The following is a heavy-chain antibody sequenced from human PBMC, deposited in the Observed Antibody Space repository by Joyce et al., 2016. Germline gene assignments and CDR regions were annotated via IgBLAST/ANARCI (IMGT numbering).Heavy chain of an antibody. D-gene: IGHD6-13*01. J-gene: IGHJ4*02. CDR2: ICGDGRT. CDR1: GISIMRSY. Sequence: VELVESGGGFFQPGESLRLSCSASGISIMRSYMAWVRQAPGKGLEWVAIICGDGRTYFGDSVKGRCSISRDKSKNTFSLQMKSLTVGDTGFYYCARVANVASAGYDYWGPGTLVTVSS. V-gene: IGHV3-53*01. CDR3: ARVANVASAGYDY.